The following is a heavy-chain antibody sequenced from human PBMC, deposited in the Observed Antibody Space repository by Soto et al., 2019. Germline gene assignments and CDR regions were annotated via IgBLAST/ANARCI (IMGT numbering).Heavy chain of an antibody. Sequence: PGGSLRLSCAASGFTVSSNYMSWVRQAPGKGLEWVSVIYSGGSTYYADSVKGRFTISRDNSKNTLYLQMNSLRAEDTAVYYCANRAVAGYYYGMDVWGQGTTVTVSS. J-gene: IGHJ6*02. CDR2: IYSGGST. D-gene: IGHD6-19*01. CDR3: ANRAVAGYYYGMDV. CDR1: GFTVSSNY. V-gene: IGHV3-53*01.